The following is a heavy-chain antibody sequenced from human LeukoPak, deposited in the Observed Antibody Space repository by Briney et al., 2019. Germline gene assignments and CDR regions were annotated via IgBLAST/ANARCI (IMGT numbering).Heavy chain of an antibody. CDR1: GGSISSYY. J-gene: IGHJ4*02. Sequence: PSETLSLTCTVSGGSISSYYWSWIRQPPGEGLEWIGYIYYSGSTNYNPSLKSRVTISVDTSKNQFSLKLSSVTAADTAVYYCASQYYDILTGYSNFDYWGQGTLVTVSS. CDR3: ASQYYDILTGYSNFDY. CDR2: IYYSGST. D-gene: IGHD3-9*01. V-gene: IGHV4-59*08.